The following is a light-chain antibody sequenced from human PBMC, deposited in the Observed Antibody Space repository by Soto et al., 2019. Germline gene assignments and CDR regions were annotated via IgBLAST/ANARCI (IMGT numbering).Light chain of an antibody. CDR2: GAS. CDR1: QSVSNSY. J-gene: IGKJ5*01. V-gene: IGKV3D-20*02. Sequence: EIVLTQSPGTLSSSPGESATRSCRASQSVSNSYLAWYQQKPGQAPRLLIYGASSRATGIPDRFGGSGSGTDFTLTIDNLEPEDFAVYYCQQRSSWPPITFGQGTRLEIK. CDR3: QQRSSWPPIT.